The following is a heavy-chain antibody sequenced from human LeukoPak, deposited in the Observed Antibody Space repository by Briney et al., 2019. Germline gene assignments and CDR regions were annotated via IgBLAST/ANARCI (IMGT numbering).Heavy chain of an antibody. CDR3: ARDTPRSVGGDDAFDI. CDR2: ISSSSSYI. CDR1: GFTFSDYY. V-gene: IGHV3-11*04. D-gene: IGHD1-26*01. J-gene: IGHJ3*02. Sequence: PGGSLRLSCAASGFTFSDYYMTWIRQAPGKGLEWVSYISSSSSYIYYADSVKGRFTISRDNAKNSLYLQMNSLRAEDTAVYCCARDTPRSVGGDDAFDIWGQGTMVTVSS.